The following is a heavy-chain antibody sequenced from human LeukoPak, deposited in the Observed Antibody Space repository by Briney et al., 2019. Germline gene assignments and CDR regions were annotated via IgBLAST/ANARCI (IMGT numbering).Heavy chain of an antibody. V-gene: IGHV3-23*01. Sequence: GGSLRLSCAASGFTFSSYAMGWVRQAPGKGLEWVSAISGSGGSTCYADSVKGRFTISRDNSKNTLYLQMNSLRAEDTAVYYCAKGLYSSGWYDLDYWGQGTLVTVSS. CDR3: AKGLYSSGWYDLDY. CDR2: ISGSGGST. CDR1: GFTFSSYA. D-gene: IGHD6-19*01. J-gene: IGHJ4*02.